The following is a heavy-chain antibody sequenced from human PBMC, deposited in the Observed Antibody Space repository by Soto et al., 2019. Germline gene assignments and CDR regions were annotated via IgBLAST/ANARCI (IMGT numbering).Heavy chain of an antibody. CDR3: VRGRAIYGEWDYYDY. CDR1: GGSIRGYY. Sequence: SETLSLTCTVSGGSIRGYYWTWIRQSPGRGLEWLGFISDSGKTDSDASLKGRLAISLDTSRSQFSLSLTSVTTADTALYYGVRGRAIYGEWDYYDYWGQGALVTVSS. D-gene: IGHD2-8*01. CDR2: ISDSGKT. J-gene: IGHJ4*02. V-gene: IGHV4-59*01.